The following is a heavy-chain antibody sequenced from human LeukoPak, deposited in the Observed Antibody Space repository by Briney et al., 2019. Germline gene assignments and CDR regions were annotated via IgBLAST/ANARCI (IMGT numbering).Heavy chain of an antibody. J-gene: IGHJ3*02. CDR1: GFTFDDYA. D-gene: IGHD3-3*01. CDR2: ISWNSGSI. CDR3: ARDPSVWSGYYDAFDI. Sequence: GGSLRLSCAASGFTFDDYAMHWVRQAPGKGLEWVSRISWNSGSIAYADSVKGRFTISRDNAKNSLYLQMSSLRAEDTAVYYCARDPSVWSGYYDAFDIWGQGTMVTVSS. V-gene: IGHV3-9*01.